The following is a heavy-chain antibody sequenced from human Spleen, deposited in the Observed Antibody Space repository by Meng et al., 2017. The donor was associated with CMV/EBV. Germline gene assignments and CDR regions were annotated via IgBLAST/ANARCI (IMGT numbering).Heavy chain of an antibody. CDR3: ARDSGYDYSNL. CDR2: ISRSSSTI. V-gene: IGHV3-48*04. Sequence: GESLKISCAASGFTFSSYSMNWVRQAPGKGLEWVSYISRSSSTIYYADSVKGRFTISRDNAKNSLYLQMNSLRAEDTAVYYCARDSGYDYSNLWGQGTLVTVSS. J-gene: IGHJ4*02. CDR1: GFTFSSYS. D-gene: IGHD4-11*01.